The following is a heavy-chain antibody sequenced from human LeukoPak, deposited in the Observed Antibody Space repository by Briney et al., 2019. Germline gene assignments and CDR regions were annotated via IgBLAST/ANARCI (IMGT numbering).Heavy chain of an antibody. D-gene: IGHD3-22*01. CDR3: ARQGYYGSSGHYYMDV. CDR2: IYYSGST. Sequence: SETLSLTCTVSGDFINSYYWSWIRQPPGKGLEWIGYIYYSGSTNKNPSLKSRVTISLDTSKNQFSLKLSSVTAADTAVYYCARQGYYGSSGHYYMDVWGKGTTVTVSS. V-gene: IGHV4-59*08. J-gene: IGHJ6*03. CDR1: GDFINSYY.